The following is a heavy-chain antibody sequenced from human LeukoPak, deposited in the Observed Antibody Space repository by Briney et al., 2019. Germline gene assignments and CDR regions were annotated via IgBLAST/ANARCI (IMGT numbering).Heavy chain of an antibody. CDR1: GYSISRGHY. CDR2: ISHSGST. J-gene: IGHJ5*02. D-gene: IGHD1-26*01. CDR3: ARPPGSGIYYVDA. Sequence: SETLSLTCTVSGYSISRGHYWGWIRQPPGKGLEWIGTISHSGSTYYNPSLKSRVIISLDTSKNQFSLTLSPVTAADTAVYYCARPPGSGIYYVDAWGQGILVTVSS. V-gene: IGHV4-38-2*02.